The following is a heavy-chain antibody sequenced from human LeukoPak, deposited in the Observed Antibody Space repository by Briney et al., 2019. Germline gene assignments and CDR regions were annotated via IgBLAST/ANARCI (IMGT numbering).Heavy chain of an antibody. Sequence: ASVKVSCKASGYTFIGYYMHWMRQAPGQGLEWMGWINPNSGGTNYAQKFQGRVTMTRDTSISTAYMELSRLRSDDTAVYYCARIAGTETSTYACDIWGQGTMVTVSS. CDR3: ARIAGTETSTYACDI. CDR1: GYTFIGYY. J-gene: IGHJ3*02. D-gene: IGHD6-13*01. CDR2: INPNSGGT. V-gene: IGHV1-2*02.